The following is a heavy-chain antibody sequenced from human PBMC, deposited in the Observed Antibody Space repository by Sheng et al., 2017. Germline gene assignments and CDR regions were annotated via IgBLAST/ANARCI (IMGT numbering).Heavy chain of an antibody. J-gene: IGHJ4*02. V-gene: IGHV3-23*04. CDR1: GFTFSDYA. D-gene: IGHD2-15*01. Sequence: EVQLVESGGDLVQPGGSLRLSCAASGFTFSDYAMSWVRQAPGKGLEWVAAISSSGGSTHYADSVKGRFTISRDNSKNTLFLQLNTLRAEDTAVFYCAKDAFRYCSGGSCYWDSWGQGTLVTVSS. CDR2: ISSSGGST. CDR3: AKDAFRYCSGGSCYWDS.